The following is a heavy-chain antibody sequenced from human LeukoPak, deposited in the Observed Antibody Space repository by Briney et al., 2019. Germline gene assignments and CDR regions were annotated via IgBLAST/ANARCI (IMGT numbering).Heavy chain of an antibody. CDR1: GYTFTSYA. CDR2: INAGNGNT. Sequence: ASVKVSCKASGYTFTSYAMHWVRQAPGQRLEWMGWINAGNGNTKYSQKFQGRVTITRDTSASTAYMELSSLRSEDTAVYYCARGGRDGYNCVYWGQGTLVTVSS. CDR3: ARGGRDGYNCVY. J-gene: IGHJ4*02. D-gene: IGHD5-24*01. V-gene: IGHV1-3*01.